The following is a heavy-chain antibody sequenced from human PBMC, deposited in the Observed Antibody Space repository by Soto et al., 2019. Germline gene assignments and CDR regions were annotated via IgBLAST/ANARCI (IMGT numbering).Heavy chain of an antibody. J-gene: IGHJ6*03. V-gene: IGHV1-3*01. CDR3: ARGGVTPVYYYYYTDV. D-gene: IGHD3-16*01. CDR2: INAGNGNT. Sequence: ASVKVSCKASGYTFTSYAMHWVRQAPGQRLEWMGWINAGNGNTKYSQKFQGRVTITRDTSASTAYMELSSLRSEDTAVYYCARGGVTPVYYYYYTDVWGKGTTVTVSS. CDR1: GYTFTSYA.